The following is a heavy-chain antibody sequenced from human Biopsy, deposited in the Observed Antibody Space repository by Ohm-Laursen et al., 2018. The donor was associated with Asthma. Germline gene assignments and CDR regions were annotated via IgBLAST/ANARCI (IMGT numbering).Heavy chain of an antibody. CDR3: ARGGLGYCSSTSCYQNYYYGMDV. Sequence: SLRLSCTASGFTFSSYGMHWVRQAPGEGLEWVAVIWYDGSNKYYADSVKGRFTISRDNSQNTLYLQMNSLRAEDTAVYYCARGGLGYCSSTSCYQNYYYGMDVWGQGTTVTVSS. J-gene: IGHJ6*02. D-gene: IGHD2-2*01. CDR2: IWYDGSNK. CDR1: GFTFSSYG. V-gene: IGHV3-33*01.